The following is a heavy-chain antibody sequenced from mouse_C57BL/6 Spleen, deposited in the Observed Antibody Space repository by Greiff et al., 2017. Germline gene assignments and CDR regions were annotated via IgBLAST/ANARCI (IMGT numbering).Heavy chain of an antibody. Sequence: EVKLMESGEGLVKPGGSLKLSCAASGFTFSSYAMSWVRQTPEKRLEWVAYISSGGDYIYYADTVKGRFTISRDNARNTLYLQMSSLKSEDTAMYYCTRVYYDYDTGYYFDYWGQGTTLTVSS. V-gene: IGHV5-9-1*02. D-gene: IGHD2-4*01. CDR2: ISSGGDYI. CDR1: GFTFSSYA. CDR3: TRVYYDYDTGYYFDY. J-gene: IGHJ2*01.